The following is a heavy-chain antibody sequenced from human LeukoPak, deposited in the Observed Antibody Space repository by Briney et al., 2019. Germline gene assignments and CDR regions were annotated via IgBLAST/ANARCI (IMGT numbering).Heavy chain of an antibody. CDR3: ARGSMRMATAGLADY. V-gene: IGHV3-11*05. D-gene: IGHD5-24*01. Sequence: GSLRLSCEASGFTFSDYYMNWIRQAPGKGLEWVSYISSSSSYTNYADSVKGRFTISRDNPKNPLYLQMNSLRAEGTAVYYCARGSMRMATAGLADYWGQGTLVTVSS. CDR1: GFTFSDYY. J-gene: IGHJ4*02. CDR2: ISSSSSYT.